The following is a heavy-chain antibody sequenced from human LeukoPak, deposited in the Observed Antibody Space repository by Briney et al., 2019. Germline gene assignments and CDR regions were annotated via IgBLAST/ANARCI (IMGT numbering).Heavy chain of an antibody. CDR2: IYSGGDS. CDR1: GASISRSAYY. Sequence: SETLSLTCTVSGASISRSAYYWAWIRQPPGKGLEWIGGIYSGGDSDHNPSLKSRITMSIDTSKNHFSLNVTYVTAADTAVYYCARHANGVFDPWGQGTLVTVSS. CDR3: ARHANGVFDP. V-gene: IGHV4-39*01. J-gene: IGHJ5*02. D-gene: IGHD2-8*01.